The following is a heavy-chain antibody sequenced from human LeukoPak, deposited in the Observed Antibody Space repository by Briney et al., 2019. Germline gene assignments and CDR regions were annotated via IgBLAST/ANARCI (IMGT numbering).Heavy chain of an antibody. D-gene: IGHD6-25*01. CDR1: GASISSHQ. J-gene: IGHJ2*01. CDR2: LYYSGST. V-gene: IGHV4-59*08. CDR3: ARYLAAGYFDL. Sequence: SETLSLTCTVSGASISSHQWSWIRQPPGKGLEWIGYLYYSGSTNYNPSLKSRVTISVDTSKNQFSLKLSSVTAADTAVYYCARYLAAGYFDLWGRGALVTVSS.